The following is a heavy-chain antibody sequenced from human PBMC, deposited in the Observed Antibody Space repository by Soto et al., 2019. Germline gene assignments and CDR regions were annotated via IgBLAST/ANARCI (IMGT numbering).Heavy chain of an antibody. CDR1: GGSISSYY. Sequence: SETLSLTCTVSGGSISSYYWSWIRQPPGKGLEWIGYIYYSGSTNYNPSLKSRVTISVDTSKNQFSLKLSSVTAADTAVYYCARIPLYGSGSYPGFDPWGQGTLVTVSS. V-gene: IGHV4-59*01. CDR3: ARIPLYGSGSYPGFDP. D-gene: IGHD3-10*01. J-gene: IGHJ5*02. CDR2: IYYSGST.